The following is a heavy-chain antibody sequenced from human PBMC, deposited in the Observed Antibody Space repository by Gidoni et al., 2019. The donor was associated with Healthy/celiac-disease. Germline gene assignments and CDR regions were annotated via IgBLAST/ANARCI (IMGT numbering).Heavy chain of an antibody. V-gene: IGHV3-9*01. D-gene: IGHD3-22*01. J-gene: IGHJ4*02. CDR1: GFTFDDYA. Sequence: EVQLVESGGGLVQPGRSLRLSCAASGFTFDDYAMHWVRQAPGKGLEWVSGISWNSGSIGYADSVKGRFTISRDNAKNSLYLQMNSLRAEDTALYYCAKGGYYDSSGYIDYWGQGTLVTVSS. CDR3: AKGGYYDSSGYIDY. CDR2: ISWNSGSI.